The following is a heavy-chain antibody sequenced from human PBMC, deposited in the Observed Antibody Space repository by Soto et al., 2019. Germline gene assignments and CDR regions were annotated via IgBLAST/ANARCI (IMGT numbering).Heavy chain of an antibody. CDR3: ARKIPGASYFDY. Sequence: SETPSLTCAVSGYSISSGDWWGWIRQPPGKGLEWIGYIHSGGSTYYSPSLKSRVTMSVDTSNNQFSLKLSSVTAVDTAVYYCARKIPGASYFDYWGQGILVTVSS. CDR2: IHSGGST. V-gene: IGHV4-28*01. CDR1: GYSISSGDW. J-gene: IGHJ4*02.